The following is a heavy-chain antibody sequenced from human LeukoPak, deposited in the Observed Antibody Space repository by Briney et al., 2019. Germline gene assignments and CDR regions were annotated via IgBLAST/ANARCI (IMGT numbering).Heavy chain of an antibody. J-gene: IGHJ6*03. CDR2: IYSGGST. V-gene: IGHV3-66*01. D-gene: IGHD5-24*01. CDR3: ARAPRDRDGQRGAWYYYYYMDV. CDR1: EFSVGSNY. Sequence: GGSLRLSCAASEFSVGSNYMTWVRQAPGKGLEWVSLIYSGGSTYYADSVKGRFTISRDNSKNTLYLQMNSLRAEDTAVYYCARAPRDRDGQRGAWYYYYYMDVWGKGTTVTVSS.